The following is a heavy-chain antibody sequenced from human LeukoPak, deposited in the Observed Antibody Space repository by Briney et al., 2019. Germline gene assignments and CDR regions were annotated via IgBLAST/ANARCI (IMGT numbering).Heavy chain of an antibody. CDR2: MNPNSGNT. CDR1: GYTFTSYD. J-gene: IGHJ6*02. Sequence: ASVKVSCKASGYTFTSYDINWVRQATGQELEWMGWMNPNSGNTGYAQKFQGRVTMTRNTSISTAYMELSSLRSEDTAVYYCARGLAIFGVVEYYYGMDVWGQGTTVTVSS. CDR3: ARGLAIFGVVEYYYGMDV. V-gene: IGHV1-8*01. D-gene: IGHD3-3*01.